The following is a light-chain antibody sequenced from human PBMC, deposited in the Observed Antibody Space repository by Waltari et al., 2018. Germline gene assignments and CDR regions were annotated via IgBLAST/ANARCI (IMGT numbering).Light chain of an antibody. V-gene: IGKV2-30*02. J-gene: IGKJ1*01. CDR1: QSLVQSDGNTY. CDR3: MQATRWPWT. Sequence: DVVMTLSPLSLSVTLGQPASISCRSSQSLVQSDGNTYLLWFQQRSGQSPRRLIYKVSNRDSGVPDRFTGSGSGTNFTLKISRVEAEDVGVYYCMQATRWPWTFGQGARVEIK. CDR2: KVS.